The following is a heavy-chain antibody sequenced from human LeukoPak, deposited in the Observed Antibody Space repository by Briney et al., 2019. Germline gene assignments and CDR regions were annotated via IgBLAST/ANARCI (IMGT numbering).Heavy chain of an antibody. D-gene: IGHD6-13*01. J-gene: IGHJ5*02. CDR3: AKEAEYDSSSWYEPGWFDP. CDR2: ISGSGGST. Sequence: GGSLRLSCAASGFTFSSCAMSWVRQAPGKGLEWVSAISGSGGSTYYADSVKGRFTISRDNSKNTLYLQMNSLRVEDTAVYYCAKEAEYDSSSWYEPGWFDPWGQGTLVTVSS. CDR1: GFTFSSCA. V-gene: IGHV3-23*01.